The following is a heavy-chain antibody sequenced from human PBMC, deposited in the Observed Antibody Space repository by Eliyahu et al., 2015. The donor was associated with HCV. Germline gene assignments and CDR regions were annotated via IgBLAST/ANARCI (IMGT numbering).Heavy chain of an antibody. CDR3: VRAVGGAAGY. Sequence: EVQLVESGGGLVQPGGSXRLSCEASXFTISSHWMSWVRQAXGKGLEWVANINQDGSEKYYVDSVKGRSTISRDNAKNSLHLQMNSLRGDDTAVYYCVRAVGGAAGYWGQGTLVTVSS. V-gene: IGHV3-7*03. D-gene: IGHD3-16*01. CDR1: XFTISSHW. J-gene: IGHJ4*02. CDR2: INQDGSEK.